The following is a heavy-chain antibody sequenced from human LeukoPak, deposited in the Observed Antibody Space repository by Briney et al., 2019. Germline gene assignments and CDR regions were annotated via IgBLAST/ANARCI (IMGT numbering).Heavy chain of an antibody. CDR3: ARVRYRLAETYIDY. CDR1: GFTFNTYA. V-gene: IGHV3-23*01. CDR2: ISDSGGSA. J-gene: IGHJ4*02. Sequence: GGSLRLSCAASGFTFNTYAMSWVRQAPGKGLEWVSAISDSGGSAYYADSVKGRFTISRDNSKNTLYLQMNSLRAEDTAIYYCARVRYRLAETYIDYWGQGTLVTVSS. D-gene: IGHD3-16*01.